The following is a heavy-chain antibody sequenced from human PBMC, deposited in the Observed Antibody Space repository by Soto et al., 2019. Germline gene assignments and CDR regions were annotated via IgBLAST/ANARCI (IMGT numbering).Heavy chain of an antibody. Sequence: SETLSLTCAVSGGSISSGGYSWSWIRQPPGKGLEWIGYIYHSGSTYYNTSLKSRVTISVHTSNSQFSLELSSVTAADTAVYYCARGLISGSHYSGGWYYFDSWGQGTQVTVSS. J-gene: IGHJ4*02. CDR1: GGSISSGGYS. V-gene: IGHV4-30-2*01. D-gene: IGHD1-26*01. CDR3: ARGLISGSHYSGGWYYFDS. CDR2: IYHSGST.